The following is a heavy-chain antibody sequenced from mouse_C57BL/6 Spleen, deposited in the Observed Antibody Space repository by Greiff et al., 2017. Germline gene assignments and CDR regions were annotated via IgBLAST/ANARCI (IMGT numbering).Heavy chain of an antibody. Sequence: EVMLVESEGGLVQPGSSMKLSCTASGFTFSDYYMAWVRQVPEKGLEWVANINYDGSSTYYLDSLKSRFIISRDNAKNILYLQMSSLKSEDTATYYCARMGSSGYFDVWGTGTTVTVSS. CDR1: GFTFSDYY. CDR2: INYDGSST. D-gene: IGHD2-3*01. V-gene: IGHV5-16*01. CDR3: ARMGSSGYFDV. J-gene: IGHJ1*03.